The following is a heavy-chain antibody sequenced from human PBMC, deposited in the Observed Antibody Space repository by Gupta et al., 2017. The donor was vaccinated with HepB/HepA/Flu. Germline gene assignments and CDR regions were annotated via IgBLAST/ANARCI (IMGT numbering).Heavy chain of an antibody. J-gene: IGHJ4*01. Sequence: EVQLVESGGGVVQPGGSLRLSCAASGFTFSSYWMHWVRQVPGKGLGWVSRINTDGSNTEYAQPVKGRVTISRDNAKNTLYRQIQSVRAEETAIYYCARDRIPCGTSSTCRVLDYGFHGTLVTVSS. D-gene: IGHD2-2*01. CDR2: INTDGSNT. CDR3: ARDRIPCGTSSTCRVLDY. V-gene: IGHV3-74*03. CDR1: GFTFSSYW.